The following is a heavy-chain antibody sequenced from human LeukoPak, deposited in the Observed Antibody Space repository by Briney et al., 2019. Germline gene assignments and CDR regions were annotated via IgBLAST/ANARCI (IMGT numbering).Heavy chain of an antibody. Sequence: ASVKVSCKASGYTFTGYYMHWVRQAPGQGLEWMGWINPNSGGTNYAQKFQGRVTMTRDTSISTAYMELSRLTPDDTALYYCARGIAAAKHDYWGQGTLVTVSS. CDR1: GYTFTGYY. D-gene: IGHD6-13*01. J-gene: IGHJ4*02. CDR3: ARGIAAAKHDY. V-gene: IGHV1-2*02. CDR2: INPNSGGT.